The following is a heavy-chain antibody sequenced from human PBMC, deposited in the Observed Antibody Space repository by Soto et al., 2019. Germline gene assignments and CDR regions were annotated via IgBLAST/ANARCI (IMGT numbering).Heavy chain of an antibody. CDR3: ATHGTYSNYHWFDP. Sequence: QVQLQESGPGLVKPSETLSLTCSVSGDCISTFYWSWIRQPPGKGLEWIGNIHYSGSTNYNPSLKTRVTISIHTSRDQFSLILNTVTAADTAIYYCATHGTYSNYHWFDPWGQGTLVTLSS. CDR1: GDCISTFY. D-gene: IGHD4-4*01. V-gene: IGHV4-59*08. CDR2: IHYSGST. J-gene: IGHJ5*02.